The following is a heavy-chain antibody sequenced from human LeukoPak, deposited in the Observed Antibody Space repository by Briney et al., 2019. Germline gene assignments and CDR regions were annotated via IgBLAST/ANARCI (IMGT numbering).Heavy chain of an antibody. V-gene: IGHV3-7*04. CDR2: IKYDGIDK. J-gene: IGHJ6*03. CDR1: GFIFTDYW. CDR3: AKDGVILAPGVYWYMDV. D-gene: IGHD3-16*02. Sequence: GGSLRLSCAASGFIFTDYWMNWVRQAPGKGLEWVAMIKYDGIDKKYLDSVKGRFTISRDNSRNTLYLQMNSLTAEDTAVFYCAKDGVILAPGVYWYMDVWGRGTTVTVSS.